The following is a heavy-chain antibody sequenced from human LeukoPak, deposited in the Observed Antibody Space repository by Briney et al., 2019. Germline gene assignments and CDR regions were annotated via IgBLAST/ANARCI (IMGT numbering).Heavy chain of an antibody. CDR1: GGSISSSSYY. V-gene: IGHV4-39*07. Sequence: PSETLFLTCTVSGGSISSSSYYWGWIRQPPGKGLEWIGSIYYSGSTYYNPSLKSRVTISVDTSKNQFSLKLSSVTAADTAVYYCARTAGYSSGWYFDYWGQGTLVTVSS. CDR2: IYYSGST. J-gene: IGHJ4*02. CDR3: ARTAGYSSGWYFDY. D-gene: IGHD6-19*01.